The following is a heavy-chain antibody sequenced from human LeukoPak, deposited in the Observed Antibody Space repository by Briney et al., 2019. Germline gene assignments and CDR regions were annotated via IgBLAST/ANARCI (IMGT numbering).Heavy chain of an antibody. J-gene: IGHJ6*03. D-gene: IGHD6-19*01. CDR3: ARASYNSDWYGYYYMDV. CDR1: GYTFTSYG. CDR2: ISVYNNNT. V-gene: IGHV1-18*01. Sequence: ASVKVSCKASGYTFTSYGISWVRQAPGQGLEWMGWISVYNNNTNYAQKPQGRVTMTTDTSTSTAYMELRSLRSDDTAVYYCARASYNSDWYGYYYMDVWGKGTTVTVSS.